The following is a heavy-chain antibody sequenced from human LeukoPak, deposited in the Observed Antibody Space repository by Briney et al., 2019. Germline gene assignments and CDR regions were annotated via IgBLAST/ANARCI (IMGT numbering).Heavy chain of an antibody. Sequence: SETLSRTCTVSGYSIAHGSFWAWIRQPPGGGLEGIGSRYHSWTTYYSTSLKSRISTSVDTSKNQFSLKLRLVTAADTAVYYCARVEVPRDINDWYFDLWGRGTLVTVSS. V-gene: IGHV4-38-2*02. CDR3: ARVEVPRDINDWYFDL. CDR1: GYSIAHGSF. J-gene: IGHJ2*01. CDR2: RYHSWTT. D-gene: IGHD2-15*01.